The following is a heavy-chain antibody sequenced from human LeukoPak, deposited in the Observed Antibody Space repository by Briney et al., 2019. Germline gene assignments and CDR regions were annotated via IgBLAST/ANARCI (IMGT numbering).Heavy chain of an antibody. V-gene: IGHV3-9*01. CDR2: ISRDSANI. CDR1: GFTFDDYV. J-gene: IGHJ6*02. CDR3: ARDFCTGCNYYFYGMDV. Sequence: GGSLRLSCAASGFTFDDYVMHWVGQAPGRGLEWVSGISRDSANIGYADSVKGRFTISRDNAKNSLYLQMNSLTTEGTALYYCARDFCTGCNYYFYGMDVWGRGTTVTVSS. D-gene: IGHD2-2*01.